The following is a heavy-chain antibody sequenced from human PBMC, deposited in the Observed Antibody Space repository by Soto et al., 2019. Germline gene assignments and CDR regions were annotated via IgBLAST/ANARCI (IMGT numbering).Heavy chain of an antibody. CDR3: ARDMVRGSYYTSNAFDI. CDR1: GGTFSSYA. D-gene: IGHD1-26*01. CDR2: IIPIFGTA. V-gene: IGHV1-69*06. J-gene: IGHJ3*02. Sequence: QVQLVQSGAEVKKPGSSVKVSCKASGGTFSSYAISWVRQAPGQGLEWMGGIIPIFGTANYAQKFQGRVTITADKSTSTAYMELSSLRSEDTAVYYCARDMVRGSYYTSNAFDIWCQGTMVTVSS.